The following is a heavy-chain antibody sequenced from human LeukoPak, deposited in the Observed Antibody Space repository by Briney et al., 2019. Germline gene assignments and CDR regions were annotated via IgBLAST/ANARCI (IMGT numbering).Heavy chain of an antibody. V-gene: IGHV3-48*03. CDR3: ARKAYGLDV. CDR2: ISSSGSTI. Sequence: GGSLRLSCAASGFTFSSYEMNWVRQAPGKGLEWVSYISSSGSTIYYADSVKGRFTISRDNAKNSLYLQMNSLRADDTAVYYCARKAYGLDVWGKGTTVTVSS. J-gene: IGHJ6*04. CDR1: GFTFSSYE.